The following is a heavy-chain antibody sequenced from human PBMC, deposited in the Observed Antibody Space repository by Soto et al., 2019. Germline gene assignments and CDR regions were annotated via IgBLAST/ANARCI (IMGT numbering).Heavy chain of an antibody. J-gene: IGHJ5*02. V-gene: IGHV3-49*03. CDR3: TRNPEVYIVVVVAATRFDP. CDR2: IRSKAYGGTT. D-gene: IGHD2-15*01. CDR1: GFTFGDYA. Sequence: GGSLRLSCTASGFTFGDYAMSWFRQAPGKGLEWVGFIRSKAYGGTTEYAASVKGRFTISRDDSKSIAYLQMNSLKTEDTAVYYCTRNPEVYIVVVVAATRFDPWGQGT.